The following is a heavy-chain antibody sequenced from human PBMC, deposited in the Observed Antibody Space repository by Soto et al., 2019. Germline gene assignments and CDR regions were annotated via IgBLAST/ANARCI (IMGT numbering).Heavy chain of an antibody. CDR2: IYYSGST. CDR1: GGSISSYY. V-gene: IGHV4-59*08. CDR3: ARQGYSYGYALDY. J-gene: IGHJ4*02. D-gene: IGHD5-18*01. Sequence: PSDTLSLTCTVSGGSISSYYWSWIRQPPGKGLEWIGYIYYSGSTNYNPSLKSRVTISVDASKNQFSLKLSSVTAADTAVYYCARQGYSYGYALDYWGQGTLVTVS.